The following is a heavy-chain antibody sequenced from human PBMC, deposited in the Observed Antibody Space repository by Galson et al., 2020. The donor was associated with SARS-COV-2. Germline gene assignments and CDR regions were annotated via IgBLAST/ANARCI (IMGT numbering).Heavy chain of an antibody. J-gene: IGHJ3*02. Sequence: ASVKVSCKASGYTFTNYAISWVRQAPGRGLEWMGWISTYHNNTNYAQHFRDRVTMTTDRSTTTAYMELRSLRSDDTAVYYCARDQEGYYDIWTASVIEGGVFDSWGQGTMVTVSS. V-gene: IGHV1-18*01. CDR3: ARDQEGYYDIWTASVIEGGVFDS. CDR2: ISTYHNNT. D-gene: IGHD3-9*01. CDR1: GYTFTNYA.